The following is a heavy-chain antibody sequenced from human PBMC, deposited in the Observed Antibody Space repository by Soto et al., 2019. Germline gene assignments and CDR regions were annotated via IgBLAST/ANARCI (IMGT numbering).Heavy chain of an antibody. CDR3: ASKNDCLRGSFYYSGLDV. CDR2: LDSSGNA. V-gene: IGHV4-31*03. Sequence: QMQLQESGPGLVKPSQTLSLTCTVSGGSISSGGSYWSWILQLPGKGLEWMGNLDSSGNAYYNPSLESRLTISVDTSKDRFSLNLPSVTAAETAVYYCASKNDCLRGSFYYSGLDVWGHGTTVTVSS. CDR1: GGSISSGGSY. J-gene: IGHJ6*02. D-gene: IGHD3-3*01.